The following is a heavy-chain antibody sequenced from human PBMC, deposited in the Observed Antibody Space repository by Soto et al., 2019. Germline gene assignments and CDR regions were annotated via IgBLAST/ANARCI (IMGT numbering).Heavy chain of an antibody. CDR2: TYYRSKWYN. CDR1: GDSVSSNGAT. V-gene: IGHV6-1*01. D-gene: IGHD3-3*02. Sequence: PSQTLSLTCAISGDSVSSNGATWNWIRQSPSRGLEWLGRTYYRSKWYNDYAISVKSRITINPDTSTNQFSLRLNSVIPEDTAVYYCARAHFFIDRYILKPFDPWCQGTLVTVSS. CDR3: ARAHFFIDRYILKPFDP. J-gene: IGHJ5*02.